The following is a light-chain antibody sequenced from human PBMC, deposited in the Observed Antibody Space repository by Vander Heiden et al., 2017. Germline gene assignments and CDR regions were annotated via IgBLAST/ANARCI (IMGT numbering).Light chain of an antibody. CDR2: AAS. V-gene: IGKV1-9*01. Sequence: DIELTHSPSCLSASVGDRVTITCRASQGISSYLAWYQQKPGKAPKLLIYAASTLQSVVPSRFSGSGSGTEFTLTISSLQPEDFATYYCQQLNSYPPLTFGGGTKVEIK. CDR1: QGISSY. CDR3: QQLNSYPPLT. J-gene: IGKJ4*01.